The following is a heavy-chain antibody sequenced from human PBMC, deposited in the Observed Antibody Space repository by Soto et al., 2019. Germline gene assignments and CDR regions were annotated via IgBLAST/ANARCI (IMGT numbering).Heavy chain of an antibody. D-gene: IGHD6-19*01. V-gene: IGHV1-18*01. J-gene: IGHJ4*02. CDR1: GYTFTSYG. CDR2: ISVYNGNT. CDR3: ARVVAGTLDY. Sequence: ASVKVSCKXSGYTFTSYGISWVRQAPGQGLDWMGWISVYNGNTNYARKLQGRVTMTTDTSTSTAYMELRSLRSDDTAVYYCARVVAGTLDYWGQGTLVTVSS.